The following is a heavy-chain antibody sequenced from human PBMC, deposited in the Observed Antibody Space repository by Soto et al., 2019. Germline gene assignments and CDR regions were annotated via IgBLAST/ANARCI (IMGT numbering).Heavy chain of an antibody. J-gene: IGHJ6*02. CDR2: IKSKTDGGTT. CDR3: TTDRYYDSSGYYYYYYYGMDV. V-gene: IGHV3-15*01. CDR1: GFTFSNAW. D-gene: IGHD3-22*01. Sequence: PGGSLRLSCAASGFTFSNAWMSWVRQAPGKGLEWVGRIKSKTDGGTTDYAAPVKGRFTISRDDSKNTLYLQMNSLKTEDTAVYYCTTDRYYDSSGYYYYYYYGMDVWGQGTTVTVSS.